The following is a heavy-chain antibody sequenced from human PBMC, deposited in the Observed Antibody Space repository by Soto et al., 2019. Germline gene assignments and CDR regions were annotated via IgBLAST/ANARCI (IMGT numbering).Heavy chain of an antibody. J-gene: IGHJ4*02. CDR2: IKSKTDGGTT. V-gene: IGHV3-15*01. CDR3: TTEGPGYCSGGSCQAFDY. Sequence: GGSLRLSCAASGFTFSNGWMSWVRQAPEKGLEWVGRIKSKTDGGTTDYAAPVKGRFTISRDDSKNTLYLQMNNLKTEDTAVYYCTTEGPGYCSGGSCQAFDYWGQGTLVTVSS. CDR1: GFTFSNGW. D-gene: IGHD2-15*01.